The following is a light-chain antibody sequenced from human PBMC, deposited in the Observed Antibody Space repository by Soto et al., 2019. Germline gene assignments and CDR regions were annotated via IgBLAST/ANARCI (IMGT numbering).Light chain of an antibody. J-gene: IGKJ2*01. V-gene: IGKV1-13*02. CDR2: DAS. Sequence: AIPLTQSPSSLSASVGDRVTITCRASQGISSALAWYQQKPGKAPKLLIYDASSLESGVPSRFSGSGSGTDFTLTISSLQPEDFATYYCQHFNSYTPLYTFGQGTKVEIK. CDR1: QGISSA. CDR3: QHFNSYTPLYT.